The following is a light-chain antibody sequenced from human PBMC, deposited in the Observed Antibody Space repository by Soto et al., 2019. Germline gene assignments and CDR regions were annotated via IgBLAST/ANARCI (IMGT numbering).Light chain of an antibody. CDR3: QQYDNLLT. Sequence: DIQMSQSPSILSASIGDRVTITCRASQSIGVRLAWFQQKPGKAPELLIYDASNLETGVPSRFSGSGSGTDFTFTISSLQPEDIATYYCQQYDNLLTFGGGTKVDIK. CDR1: QSIGVR. V-gene: IGKV1-33*01. J-gene: IGKJ4*01. CDR2: DAS.